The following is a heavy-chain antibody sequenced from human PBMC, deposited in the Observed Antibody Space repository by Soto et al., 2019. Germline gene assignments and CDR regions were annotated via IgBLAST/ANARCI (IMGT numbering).Heavy chain of an antibody. CDR3: ARDAYYYGSGSYYYYYGMDV. D-gene: IGHD3-10*01. V-gene: IGHV3-30-3*01. J-gene: IGHJ6*02. CDR1: GFTFSSYA. CDR2: ISYDGSNK. Sequence: GGSLRLSCAASGFTFSSYAMHWVRQAPGKGLEWVAVISYDGSNKYYADSVKGRFTISRDNSKNTLYLQMNSLRAEDTAVYYCARDAYYYGSGSYYYYYGMDVWGQGTTVTVSS.